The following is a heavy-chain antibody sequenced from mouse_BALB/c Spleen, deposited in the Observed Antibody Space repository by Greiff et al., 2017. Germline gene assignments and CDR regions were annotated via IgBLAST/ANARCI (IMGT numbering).Heavy chain of an antibody. CDR3: ARGGFTTATGAMDY. CDR1: GYAFTSYN. D-gene: IGHD1-2*01. J-gene: IGHJ4*01. Sequence: EVQLQESGPELVKPGASVKVSCKASGYAFTSYNMYWVKQSHGKSLEWIGYIDPDNGGTSYNQKFKGKATLTVDKSSSTAYMHLNSLTSEDSAVYYCARGGFTTATGAMDYWGQGTSVTVSS. CDR2: IDPDNGGT. V-gene: IGHV1S135*01.